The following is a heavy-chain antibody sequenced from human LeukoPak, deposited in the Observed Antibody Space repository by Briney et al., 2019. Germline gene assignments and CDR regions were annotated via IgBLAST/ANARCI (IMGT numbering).Heavy chain of an antibody. J-gene: IGHJ4*01. V-gene: IGHV3-23*01. D-gene: IGHD2-8*01. Sequence: GGSLRLSCATSGFPFTDFSMSWVRQAPGKGLEWISTTNSGGTSTYYAESVKGRFTISRDNSKNTLYLQMSSLRVEDTAVYYCAKQSYARSLGEGGPGTLVSVSS. CDR2: TNSGGTST. CDR3: AKQSYARSLGE. CDR1: GFPFTDFS.